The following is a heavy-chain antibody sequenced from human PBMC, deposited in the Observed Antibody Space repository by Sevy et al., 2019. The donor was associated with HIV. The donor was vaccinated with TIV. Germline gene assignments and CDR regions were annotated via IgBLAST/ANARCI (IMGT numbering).Heavy chain of an antibody. CDR1: GDSVSSNSAA. D-gene: IGHD6-6*01. CDR2: TYYRSKWYN. J-gene: IGHJ3*02. Sequence: SQTLSLTCPISGDSVSSNSAAWNWIRQSPSRGLEWLGRTYYRSKWYNDYAISVKSRITINPDTSKNQSSLQLNSVIPEDRAVYYCARVTDPDSSSPQGAFDIWGQGTMVIVSS. V-gene: IGHV6-1*01. CDR3: ARVTDPDSSSPQGAFDI.